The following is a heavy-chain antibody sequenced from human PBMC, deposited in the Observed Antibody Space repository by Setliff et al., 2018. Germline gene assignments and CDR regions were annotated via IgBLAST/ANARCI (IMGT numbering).Heavy chain of an antibody. D-gene: IGHD3-3*01. V-gene: IGHV4-34*01. CDR2: INHSGST. CDR1: GGSFSGYY. Sequence: SETLSLTCAVYGGSFSGYYWSWIRQPPGKGLEWIGEINHSGSTNYNPSLKSRVTISVDTSKNQFSLKLSSVTAADTAVYYCARVPWYYNFWSGYTRDYFDYWGQGTLVTVSS. J-gene: IGHJ4*02. CDR3: ARVPWYYNFWSGYTRDYFDY.